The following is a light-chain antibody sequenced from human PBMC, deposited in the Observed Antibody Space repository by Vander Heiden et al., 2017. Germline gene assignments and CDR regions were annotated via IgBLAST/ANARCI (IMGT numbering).Light chain of an antibody. CDR1: QDISNY. J-gene: IGKJ4*01. CDR2: DAS. CDR3: QQNDNLLVT. V-gene: IGKV1-33*01. Sequence: DIHMTQSPSSLSASVADRVTITRQASQDISNYLKWYQKKPGEAPKLLIYDASNLETGVPSRFSGSASATDFTFTISSLQHEDIATYYCQQNDNLLVTFGGGTKVEIK.